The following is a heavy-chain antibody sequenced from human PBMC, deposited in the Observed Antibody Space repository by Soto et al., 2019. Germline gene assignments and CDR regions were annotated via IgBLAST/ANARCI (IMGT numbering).Heavy chain of an antibody. CDR3: ARGVPLLWFGEPIPAYFDY. CDR2: IYHSGST. Sequence: QVQLQESGPGLVKPSGTLSLTCAVSGGSISSSNWWSWVRQPPGKGLEWIGEIYHSGSTNYNPSLKSRVTISVDKSKNQFSLKLSSVAAADTAVYYCARGVPLLWFGEPIPAYFDYWGQGTLVTVSS. CDR1: GGSISSSNW. J-gene: IGHJ4*02. D-gene: IGHD3-10*01. V-gene: IGHV4-4*02.